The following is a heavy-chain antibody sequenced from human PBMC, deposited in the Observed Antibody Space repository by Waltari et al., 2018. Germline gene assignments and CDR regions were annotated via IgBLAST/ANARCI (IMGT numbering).Heavy chain of an antibody. CDR2: VYRSGST. CDR1: GDSISSYY. V-gene: IGHV4-4*07. J-gene: IGHJ2*01. D-gene: IGHD6-13*01. CDR3: ARHAYSSSWYWYFDL. Sequence: QVQLQESGPGLMKPSETLSLTCSVSGDSISSYYWSWIRQPAGKGLEWIGRVYRSGSTNPNPSLKSRVTMSMDTSKNQLSLKVHSVTAADTAVYYCARHAYSSSWYWYFDLWGRGTLVTVSS.